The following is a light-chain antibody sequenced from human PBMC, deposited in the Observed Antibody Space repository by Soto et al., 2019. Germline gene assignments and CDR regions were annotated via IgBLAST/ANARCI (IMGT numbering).Light chain of an antibody. CDR3: QQYENSVPLT. Sequence: EIVLTQSPATLSSSPGERATLSCRASQDISSRLVWYQQRPGQAPRLLIYGASRRATGIPDRFSGSGSGTDFTLTISRLEPEDFAVYHCQQYENSVPLTFGGGTKVDIK. CDR2: GAS. V-gene: IGKV3-20*01. CDR1: QDISSR. J-gene: IGKJ4*01.